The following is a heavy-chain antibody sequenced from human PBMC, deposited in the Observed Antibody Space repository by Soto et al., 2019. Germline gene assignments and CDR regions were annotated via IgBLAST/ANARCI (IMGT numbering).Heavy chain of an antibody. CDR1: GYAFTSYA. V-gene: IGHV1-3*01. CDR3: ATGPSPLRFLEWLTLDY. D-gene: IGHD3-3*01. J-gene: IGHJ4*02. Sequence: ASVKVSCKASGYAFTSYAMHWVRQAPGQRLEWMGWINAGNGNTKYSQKFQGRVTITRDTSASTAYMELSSLRSEETAVYYCATGPSPLRFLEWLTLDYWGQGTLVTVSS. CDR2: INAGNGNT.